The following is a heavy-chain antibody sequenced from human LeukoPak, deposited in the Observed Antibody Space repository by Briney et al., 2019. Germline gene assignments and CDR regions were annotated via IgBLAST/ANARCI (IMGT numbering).Heavy chain of an antibody. CDR2: IKEDGSEK. CDR3: ARRGSTDY. Sequence: GGSLRLSCAASGFSLSGYWMTWVSQAPGKGLEWVANIKEDGSEKYYADFVKGRFTISRDNAKNSLDLQMNSLRAEDTAVYYCARRGSTDYWGEETLVTVSS. J-gene: IGHJ4*02. V-gene: IGHV3-7*03. CDR1: GFSLSGYW. D-gene: IGHD2/OR15-2a*01.